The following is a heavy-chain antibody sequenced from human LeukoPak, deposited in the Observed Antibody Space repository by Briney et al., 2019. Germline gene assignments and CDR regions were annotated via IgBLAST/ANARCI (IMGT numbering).Heavy chain of an antibody. V-gene: IGHV3-21*01. Sequence: GGSLRLFCAASGFTFSSYSMNWVRQAPGEGLECVSSISSSSSYIYYADSVKGRFTISSDNAKNSLYLQMNSLRAEDTAVYYCARLEEQWLTNDAFDIWGQGTMVTVSS. CDR2: ISSSSSYI. D-gene: IGHD6-19*01. CDR3: ARLEEQWLTNDAFDI. CDR1: GFTFSSYS. J-gene: IGHJ3*02.